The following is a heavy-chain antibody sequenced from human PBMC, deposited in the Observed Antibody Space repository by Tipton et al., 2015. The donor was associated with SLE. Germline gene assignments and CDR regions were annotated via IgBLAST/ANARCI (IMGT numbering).Heavy chain of an antibody. Sequence: TLSLTCTVSGGSISGTTYYWSWIRQPAGRGLEWIGRVFSSGHTNYNPSLKSRVTMSVDTSKNQFSLNLSSVTAADTAIYYCARDLVSGTPGAEDTGGHGTMVTVSP. D-gene: IGHD1-26*01. CDR2: VFSSGHT. J-gene: IGHJ3*02. CDR3: ARDLVSGTPGAEDT. V-gene: IGHV4-61*02. CDR1: GGSISGTTYY.